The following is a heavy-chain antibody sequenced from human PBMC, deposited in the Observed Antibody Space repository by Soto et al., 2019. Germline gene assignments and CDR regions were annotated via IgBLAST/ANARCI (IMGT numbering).Heavy chain of an antibody. J-gene: IGHJ4*02. CDR2: IYYSGST. Sequence: LSLTCTVSGGXISSSSYYWGWIRQPPGKGLEWIGSIYYSGSTYYKPSLKTRVTISVDTSKKQLSLKLSSLTAADTAVYYCARHVGFWSGYSGFDYWGQGTLATVSS. CDR3: ARHVGFWSGYSGFDY. CDR1: GGXISSSSYY. V-gene: IGHV4-39*01. D-gene: IGHD3-3*01.